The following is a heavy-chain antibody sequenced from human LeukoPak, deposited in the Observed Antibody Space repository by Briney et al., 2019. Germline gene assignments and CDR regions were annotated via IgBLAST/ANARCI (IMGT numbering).Heavy chain of an antibody. J-gene: IGHJ4*02. D-gene: IGHD5-24*01. CDR1: GYTFVSYG. CDR3: ARRSRDGYNSPLDY. CDR2: ISANSGNR. V-gene: IGHV1-18*01. Sequence: ASVKVSCKASGYTFVSYGINWVRQAPGQGLEQMGWISANSGNRDYAQKLQGRVTMTTDTSTSTAYMELRSLRSDDTAVYYCARRSRDGYNSPLDYWGQGTLVTVSS.